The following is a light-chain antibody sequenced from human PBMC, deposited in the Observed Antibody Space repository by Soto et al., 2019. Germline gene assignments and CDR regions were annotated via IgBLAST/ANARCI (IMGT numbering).Light chain of an antibody. Sequence: EVELTQSPATLSLSPGERANLSCRASQNVDKFLAWYQQRPGQPPRLLIFDSSNRATGVPVRFSGSVSGTVLTLTLGSLETEDSEVYYCQQRKNWPPITFGQGTRLEIK. CDR2: DSS. J-gene: IGKJ5*01. CDR1: QNVDKF. CDR3: QQRKNWPPIT. V-gene: IGKV3-11*01.